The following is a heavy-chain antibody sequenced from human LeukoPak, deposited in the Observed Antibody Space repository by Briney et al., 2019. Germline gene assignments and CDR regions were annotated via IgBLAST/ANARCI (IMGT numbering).Heavy chain of an antibody. Sequence: GGSLRLSCVASGFTFSGHWMTWVRQAPGKGLEWVGNINPGGFDKFYVDSVKGRFTMSRDNARNSLYLQMDSLRAEDTAIYYCARLKGTTSVFDYWGQGTLVTVSS. CDR3: ARLKGTTSVFDY. J-gene: IGHJ4*02. D-gene: IGHD4-17*01. CDR1: GFTFSGHW. V-gene: IGHV3-7*03. CDR2: INPGGFDK.